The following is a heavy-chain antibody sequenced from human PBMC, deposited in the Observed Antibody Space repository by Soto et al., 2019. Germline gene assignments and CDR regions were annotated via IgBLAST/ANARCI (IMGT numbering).Heavy chain of an antibody. D-gene: IGHD3-10*01. Sequence: QVQLQESGPGLVKPAQTLSLTCTVSGGSISSPNFYWSWIRQHPGKGLEWIGHIYYKGTTYYNPTLRSRAAXPXAXSQXQVCLKPSSLTAADTPVYYCARELSLLICFGDLHDWGRGTLVSVSS. V-gene: IGHV4-31*03. CDR2: IYYKGTT. CDR1: GGSISSPNFY. CDR3: ARELSLLICFGDLHD. J-gene: IGHJ4*02.